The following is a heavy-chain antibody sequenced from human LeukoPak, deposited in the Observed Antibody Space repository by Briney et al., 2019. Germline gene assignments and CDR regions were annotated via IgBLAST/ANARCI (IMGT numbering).Heavy chain of an antibody. CDR1: GFTFSSYG. CDR2: ISYDGSNK. J-gene: IGHJ3*02. V-gene: IGHV3-30*18. CDR3: AKATARDAFDI. Sequence: GGSLRLSCAASGFTFSSYGMHWGRQAPGKGMGWVAVISYDGSNKYYGDSVKGRFTISRDNSKNTLYLQMNSLRAEDRAVYYCAKATARDAFDIWGEGTMVTVSS.